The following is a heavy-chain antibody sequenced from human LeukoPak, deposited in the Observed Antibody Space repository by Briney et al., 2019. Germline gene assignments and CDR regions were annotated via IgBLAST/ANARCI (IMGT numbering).Heavy chain of an antibody. Sequence: ASVKVSCKASGYTFTGYYMHWVRQAPGQGLEWMGWINPNRGGTNYAQKFQGRVTMTRDTSISTAYMELSSLRSEDTAVYYCATVSPSSSWSPTYYFDYWGQGTLVTVSS. V-gene: IGHV1-2*02. CDR1: GYTFTGYY. CDR2: INPNRGGT. J-gene: IGHJ4*02. CDR3: ATVSPSSSWSPTYYFDY. D-gene: IGHD6-13*01.